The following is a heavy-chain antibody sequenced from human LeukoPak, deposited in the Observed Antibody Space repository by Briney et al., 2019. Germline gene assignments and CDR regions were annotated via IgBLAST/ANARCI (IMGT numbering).Heavy chain of an antibody. V-gene: IGHV4-34*01. J-gene: IGHJ6*02. D-gene: IGHD6-19*01. CDR2: INHSGST. CDR1: GGSLRGYY. Sequence: SDTLSLTCAVCGGSLRGYYWSGIRQPPGKGREWIGGINHSGSTIYHPSLKSRVTISVDTSKNQFSLKLSSVTAADTAVYYCAGIAVAGTGTLVYMDVWGQGTTVTVSS. CDR3: AGIAVAGTGTLVYMDV.